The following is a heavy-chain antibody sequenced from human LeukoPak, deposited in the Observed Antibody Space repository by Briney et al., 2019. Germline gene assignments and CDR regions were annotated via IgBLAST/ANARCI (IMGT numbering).Heavy chain of an antibody. D-gene: IGHD3-3*01. V-gene: IGHV3-11*01. CDR2: ISSSGSTI. CDR3: ASSDFWSGYSASCFDY. CDR1: GFTFSDYY. Sequence: GGSLILSCAASGFTFSDYYMNWIRQAPGKGLEWVSYISSSGSTIYYADSVKGRFTISRDNAKNSLYLQMNSLRAEDTAVYYCASSDFWSGYSASCFDYWGQGTLVTVSS. J-gene: IGHJ4*02.